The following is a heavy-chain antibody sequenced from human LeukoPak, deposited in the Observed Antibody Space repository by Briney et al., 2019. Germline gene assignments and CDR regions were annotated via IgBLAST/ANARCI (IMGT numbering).Heavy chain of an antibody. CDR1: GGSISSGDYY. CDR2: IYYSGST. J-gene: IGHJ3*02. CDR3: ARESVATPLPDAFDI. Sequence: SETLSLTCTVSGGSISSGDYYWSWIRQPPGKGLEWIGYIYYSGSTYYNPSLKSRVTISVDTSKNQFSLKLSSVTAADTAVYYCARESVATPLPDAFDIWGQGTMVTVSS. D-gene: IGHD2-15*01. V-gene: IGHV4-30-4*01.